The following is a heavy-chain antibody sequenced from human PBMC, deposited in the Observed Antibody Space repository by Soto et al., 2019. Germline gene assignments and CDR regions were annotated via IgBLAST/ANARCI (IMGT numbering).Heavy chain of an antibody. Sequence: GGSLRLSCAASGFTFSSYGMHWVRQAPGKGLEWVAVISYDGSNKYYADSVKGRFTISRDNSKNTLYLQMNSLRAEDTAVYYCAKIAARPDDPGQYYYYYGMDVWGQGTTVTVSS. CDR3: AKIAARPDDPGQYYYYYGMDV. V-gene: IGHV3-30*18. J-gene: IGHJ6*02. CDR2: ISYDGSNK. CDR1: GFTFSSYG. D-gene: IGHD6-6*01.